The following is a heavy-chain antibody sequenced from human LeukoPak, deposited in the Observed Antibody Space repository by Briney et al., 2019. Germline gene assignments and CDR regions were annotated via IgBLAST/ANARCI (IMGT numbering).Heavy chain of an antibody. Sequence: GGSLTLSCPASGLTFSSYAMDWDRHAPGKGVDWGAASSGSGGSTYYADSVKGRFTISRDNSKNTLYLQMTSVGAEDMAVYNCAKDTEWEVVQYFDYWGQGTLVTVSS. J-gene: IGHJ4*02. V-gene: IGHV3-23*01. CDR2: SSGSGGST. CDR1: GLTFSSYA. D-gene: IGHD1-26*01. CDR3: AKDTEWEVVQYFDY.